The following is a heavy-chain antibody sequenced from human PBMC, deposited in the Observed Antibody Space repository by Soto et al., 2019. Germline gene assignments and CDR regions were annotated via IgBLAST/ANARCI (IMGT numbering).Heavy chain of an antibody. V-gene: IGHV3-15*07. J-gene: IGHJ4*02. CDR2: IKTKTQGETT. Sequence: EVQLVESGGGLVKPGGSLRLSCTASGFSISSAWMNWVRQAPGKGLGGAGRIKTKTQGETTDYPAPVKVRFTISRDDSKNTLYLQMNSLKMEDTAVYYCTTGSVEGYWGQGTLVTVSS. CDR3: TTGSVEGY. CDR1: GFSISSAW. D-gene: IGHD3-3*01.